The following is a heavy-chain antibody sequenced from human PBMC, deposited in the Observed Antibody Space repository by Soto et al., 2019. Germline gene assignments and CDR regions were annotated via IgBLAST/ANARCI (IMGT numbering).Heavy chain of an antibody. CDR3: ARDDYGDSSYYYYGMDV. D-gene: IGHD4-17*01. V-gene: IGHV4-38-2*02. CDR1: GYSISSGCY. Sequence: PSETLSLTCAVSGYSISSGCYWGWIRQPPGKGLEWIGSIYHSGSTYYNPSLKSRVTISVDTSKNQFSLKLSSVTAADTAVYYCARDDYGDSSYYYYGMDVWGQGTTVT. J-gene: IGHJ6*02. CDR2: IYHSGST.